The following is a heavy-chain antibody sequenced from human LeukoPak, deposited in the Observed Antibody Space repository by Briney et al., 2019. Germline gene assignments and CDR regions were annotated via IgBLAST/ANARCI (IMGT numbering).Heavy chain of an antibody. CDR1: GNSW. J-gene: IGHJ4*02. V-gene: IGHV3-74*01. Sequence: GGSLRLSCAASGNSWMHCVRQAPGKGLVWVSHINSDGSWTSYADSVKGRFIISKDNAKNTVYLQMNNLRVEDTAVYYCVSFYETYWGRGTLVTVSS. CDR3: VSFYETY. D-gene: IGHD2-2*01. CDR2: INSDGSWT.